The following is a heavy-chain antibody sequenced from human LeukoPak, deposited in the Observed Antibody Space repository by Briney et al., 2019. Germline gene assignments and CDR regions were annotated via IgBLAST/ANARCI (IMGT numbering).Heavy chain of an antibody. CDR3: ARVAREVRGVYYFDY. Sequence: NPSETLSLTCTVSGGSISSYYWSWIRQPPGKGLEWIGYIYYSGSTNYNPSLKSRVTISVDTSKNQFSLKLSSVTAADTAVYYCARVAREVRGVYYFDYWGQGTLVTVSS. V-gene: IGHV4-59*01. D-gene: IGHD3-10*01. CDR1: GGSISSYY. J-gene: IGHJ4*02. CDR2: IYYSGST.